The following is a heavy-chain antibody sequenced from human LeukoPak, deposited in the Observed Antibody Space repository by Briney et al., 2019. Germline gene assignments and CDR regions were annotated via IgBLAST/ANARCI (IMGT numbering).Heavy chain of an antibody. J-gene: IGHJ6*04. CDR2: INHSGST. CDR3: ARGRKRMDV. V-gene: IGHV4-34*01. Sequence: SETLSLTCAVYGGSFSGYYWSWIRQPPGKGLEWIGEINHSGSTNYNPSLKSRVTISVDTSKNQFSLKLSSVTAAVTAVYYCARGRKRMDVWGKGTTVTVSS. CDR1: GGSFSGYY.